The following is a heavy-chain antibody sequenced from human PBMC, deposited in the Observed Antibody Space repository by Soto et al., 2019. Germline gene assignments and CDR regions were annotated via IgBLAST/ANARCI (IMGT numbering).Heavy chain of an antibody. CDR2: LSRGGGST. CDR1: GFTYSSHG. D-gene: IGHD5-12*01. CDR3: ARDGQYRTDGFDI. V-gene: IGHV3-23*01. J-gene: IGHJ3*02. Sequence: EAQLLESGGELIQPGGSLRLSCAASGFTYSSHGMSWVRQAPGKGLEWIAGLSRGGGSTYYADSVKGRFTISRDNSKNTQDLIMNSLRVENTALYYCARDGQYRTDGFDIWGQGTMVPVSS.